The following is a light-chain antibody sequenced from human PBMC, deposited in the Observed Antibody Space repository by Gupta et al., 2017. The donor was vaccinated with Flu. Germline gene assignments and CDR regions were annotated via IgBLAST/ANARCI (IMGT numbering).Light chain of an antibody. CDR1: SSNIGANFD. V-gene: IGLV1-40*01. CDR3: QSYDSSLSGYV. Sequence: SSNIGANFDVHRYQQLPGTAPKLLIYGTDNRPSGVPDRFSGSKSDTSASLAITGLQAGDEAEYYCQSYDSSLSGYVFGTGTKVTVL. J-gene: IGLJ1*01. CDR2: GTD.